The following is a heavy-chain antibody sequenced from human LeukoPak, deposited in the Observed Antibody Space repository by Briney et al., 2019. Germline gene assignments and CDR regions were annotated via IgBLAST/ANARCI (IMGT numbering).Heavy chain of an antibody. Sequence: GGSLRLSCAASGFTFSGFWMHWVRQAPGKGLVWVSRINSDGSSTSYADSVKGRFTISRDNSKNTLYLQMNSLRAEDTAVYYCAKDSRVGATVSDAFDIWGQGTMVTVSS. CDR1: GFTFSGFW. V-gene: IGHV3-74*01. CDR2: INSDGSST. J-gene: IGHJ3*02. D-gene: IGHD1-26*01. CDR3: AKDSRVGATVSDAFDI.